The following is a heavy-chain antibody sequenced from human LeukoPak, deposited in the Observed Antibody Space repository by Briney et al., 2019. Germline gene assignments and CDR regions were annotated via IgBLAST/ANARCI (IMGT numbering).Heavy chain of an antibody. Sequence: PGGSLRLSCAASGFTFSSYSMNWVRQAPGKGLEWVSSITSSSSYISYADSVKGRFTISRHNSKNTLYLQMNSLRAEDTAVYYCARDRYDYGDYVPFDYWGQGTLVTVSS. CDR3: ARDRYDYGDYVPFDY. D-gene: IGHD4-17*01. CDR1: GFTFSSYS. J-gene: IGHJ4*02. CDR2: ITSSSSYI. V-gene: IGHV3-21*04.